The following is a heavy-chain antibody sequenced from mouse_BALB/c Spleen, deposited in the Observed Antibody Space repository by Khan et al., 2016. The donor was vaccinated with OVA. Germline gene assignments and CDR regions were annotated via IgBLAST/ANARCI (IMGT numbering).Heavy chain of an antibody. D-gene: IGHD2-2*01. V-gene: IGHV1-5*01. CDR2: IYPGNSDT. CDR3: TRFGYLFAY. CDR1: GYTFTSYW. J-gene: IGHJ3*01. Sequence: EVQLQQSGTVLARPGTSVKMSCKASGYTFTSYWMHWVKQRPGHGLEWIGAIYPGNSDTSYNQKFKGKAKLTAGTSTSTAYMELSSLTNEDSAVYYCTRFGYLFAYWGQGTLVTVSA.